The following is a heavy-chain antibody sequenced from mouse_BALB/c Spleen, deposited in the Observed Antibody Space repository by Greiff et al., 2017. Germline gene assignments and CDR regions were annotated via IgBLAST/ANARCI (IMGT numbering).Heavy chain of an antibody. J-gene: IGHJ3*01. Sequence: VHVKQSGAELVKPGASVKLSCTASGFNIKDTYMHWVKQRPEQGLEWIGRIDPANGNTKYDPKFQGKATITADTASSTAYLQLSSLTSEDTAVYYCARERGNYGLAYWGQGTLVTVCA. CDR3: ARERGNYGLAY. D-gene: IGHD2-1*01. CDR1: GFNIKDTY. CDR2: IDPANGNT. V-gene: IGHV14-3*02.